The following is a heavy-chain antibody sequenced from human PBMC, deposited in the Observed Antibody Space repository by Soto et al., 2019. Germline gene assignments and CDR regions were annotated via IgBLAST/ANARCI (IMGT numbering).Heavy chain of an antibody. CDR1: GYTFTSYY. V-gene: IGHV1-46*01. D-gene: IGHD3-10*01. Sequence: ASVKVSCKASGYTFTSYYMHWVRQAPGQGLEWMGIINPSGGSTSYAQKFQGRVTMTRDTSTSTVYMELSSLRSEDTAVYYCARTPSSGSGSHDAFDIWGQGTMVTVSS. J-gene: IGHJ3*02. CDR2: INPSGGST. CDR3: ARTPSSGSGSHDAFDI.